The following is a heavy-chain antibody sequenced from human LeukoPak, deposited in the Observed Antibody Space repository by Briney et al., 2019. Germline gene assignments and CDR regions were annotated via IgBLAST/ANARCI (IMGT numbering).Heavy chain of an antibody. V-gene: IGHV3-23*01. D-gene: IGHD3-22*01. CDR2: ISGSGGST. CDR3: AKGARISSGYSVIGYYGMDV. J-gene: IGHJ6*02. Sequence: PGGSLRLSCAASGFTFSSYAMSWVRQAPGKGLEWVSAISGSGGSTYYADSVKGRFTISRDNSKNTLYLQMNSLRAEDTAVYYCAKGARISSGYSVIGYYGMDVWGQGTTVTVSS. CDR1: GFTFSSYA.